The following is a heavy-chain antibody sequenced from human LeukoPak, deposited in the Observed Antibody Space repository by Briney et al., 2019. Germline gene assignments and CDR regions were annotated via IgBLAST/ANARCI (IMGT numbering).Heavy chain of an antibody. CDR1: GFTFSDYY. V-gene: IGHV3-11*06. J-gene: IGHJ4*01. CDR2: IGSRSVTT. CDR3: ARATRNGYDY. Sequence: PGGSLRLSCAASGFTFSDYYMSWIRQAPGKGPEWVSYIGSRSVTTHYADSVKGPFTVSRDDAQNALYLQMNSLRRDDTAVYYCARATRNGYDYWGHGTRVTVSS. D-gene: IGHD5-24*01.